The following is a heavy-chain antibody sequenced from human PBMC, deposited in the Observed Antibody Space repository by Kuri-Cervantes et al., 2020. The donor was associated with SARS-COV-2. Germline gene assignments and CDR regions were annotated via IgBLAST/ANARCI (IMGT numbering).Heavy chain of an antibody. J-gene: IGHJ4*02. CDR3: TRGSCSGGRCYYSFDY. CDR2: IRSKPNNYAT. CDR1: GFTFSGSA. Sequence: GGSLRLSCAASGFTFSGSAIHWVRQASGKGLEWVGRIRSKPNNYATAYTASVKGRFTISRDDSENTAYLQMNSLKTEDTAVYFCTRGSCSGGRCYYSFDYWGQGTLVTVSS. V-gene: IGHV3-73*01. D-gene: IGHD2-15*01.